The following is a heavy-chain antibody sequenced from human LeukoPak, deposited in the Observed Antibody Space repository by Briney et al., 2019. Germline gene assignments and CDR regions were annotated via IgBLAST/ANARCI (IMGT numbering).Heavy chain of an antibody. Sequence: GGSLRLSCAASGFTFSSYAMSWVRQVPGKGLEWVANIKKDGSETYYVDSVKGRFTISRDNAKSSLYLQMNSLRAEDTAVYYCTRDYPSGYSSGWYFGFDYWGQGTLVTVPS. CDR3: TRDYPSGYSSGWYFGFDY. V-gene: IGHV3-7*01. CDR1: GFTFSSYA. J-gene: IGHJ4*02. D-gene: IGHD6-19*01. CDR2: IKKDGSET.